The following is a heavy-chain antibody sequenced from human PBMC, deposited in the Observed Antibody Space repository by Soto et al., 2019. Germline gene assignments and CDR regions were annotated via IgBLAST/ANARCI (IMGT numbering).Heavy chain of an antibody. CDR1: GGTFSTYS. Sequence: QVQLVQSGAEVKKPGSSVKVSCKASGGTFSTYSISWVRQAPGQGLEWMGGIIPIFGTTNYAQKLQGRVTITADESTNTAYLELSSLISEDPAVYYCARAPPYCPGGRCYSGHHYYYYVMDVWGQGTTVTVSS. CDR3: ARAPPYCPGGRCYSGHHYYYYVMDV. J-gene: IGHJ6*02. D-gene: IGHD2-15*01. CDR2: IIPIFGTT. V-gene: IGHV1-69*01.